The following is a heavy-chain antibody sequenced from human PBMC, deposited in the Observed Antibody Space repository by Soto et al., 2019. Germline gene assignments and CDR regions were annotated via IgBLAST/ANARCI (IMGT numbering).Heavy chain of an antibody. CDR3: ARADYYYYYLDV. CDR1: GFTFSSYW. V-gene: IGHV3-74*01. CDR2: INSDGSST. J-gene: IGHJ6*03. Sequence: EVQLVESGGGLVQPAGSLRLSCAASGFTFSSYWMHWVRQAPGTGLVWVSRINSDGSSTSYADSVKGRFTISRDTAKNTLYLQINSLRAEDTAVSYCARADYYYYYLDVWGKGTTYTVSS.